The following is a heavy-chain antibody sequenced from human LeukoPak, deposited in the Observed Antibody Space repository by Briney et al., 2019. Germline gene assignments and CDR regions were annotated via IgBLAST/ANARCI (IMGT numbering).Heavy chain of an antibody. CDR1: GGSISSSSYH. D-gene: IGHD6-13*01. CDR2: IYFSGNT. V-gene: IGHV4-39*02. CDR3: ATEIQSAADY. J-gene: IGHJ4*02. Sequence: SETLSLTSTVSGGSISSSSYHWGWIRQPPGKGLEWIGSIYFSGNTYYKPSLKSRVTISVDTSNNQFSLKLSSVTAADTAVYYCATEIQSAADYWGQGTLVTVSS.